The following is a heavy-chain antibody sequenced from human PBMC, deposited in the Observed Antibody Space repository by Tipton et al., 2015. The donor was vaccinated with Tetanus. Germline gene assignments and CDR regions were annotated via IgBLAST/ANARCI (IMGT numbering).Heavy chain of an antibody. V-gene: IGHV4-39*01. CDR2: ISNGGTS. CDR3: ARRGDYVFYYESSGYLWGAAFDI. J-gene: IGHJ3*02. CDR1: DESISSSSYY. D-gene: IGHD3-22*01. Sequence: LRLSCTVSDESISSSSYYWGWIRHHPGRGLEWIASISNGGTSYNNPSFRSRVTISVDTSKNQFSLKLNSVTAADTAVYYCARRGDYVFYYESSGYLWGAAFDIWGQGTMVSVSA.